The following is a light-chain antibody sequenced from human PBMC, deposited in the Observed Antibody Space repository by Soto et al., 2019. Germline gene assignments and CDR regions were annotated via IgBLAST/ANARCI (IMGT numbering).Light chain of an antibody. CDR2: GAS. Sequence: EIVLTQSPGTLSLSPGERATLSCRASQIVSSSYLAWYQQKPSQAPRLLINGASSRATGIPDRFSGSGSGTDFTLTISRLEPEDFAVYYCQQYGSSPLTFGGGTKVDIK. V-gene: IGKV3-20*01. CDR1: QIVSSSY. J-gene: IGKJ4*01. CDR3: QQYGSSPLT.